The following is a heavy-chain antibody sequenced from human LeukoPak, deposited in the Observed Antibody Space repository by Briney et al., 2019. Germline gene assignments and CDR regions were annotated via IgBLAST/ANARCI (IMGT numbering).Heavy chain of an antibody. Sequence: GGSLRLSCAASGFTVSSNYMSWVRQAPGKGLEWVSVIYSGGSTYYADSVKGRFTISRDNSKNTLYLQMNSLRAEDTAVYYCASDYYDSRGPLGYWGQGTLSPSPQ. J-gene: IGHJ4*02. CDR2: IYSGGST. D-gene: IGHD3-22*01. V-gene: IGHV3-66*01. CDR1: GFTVSSNY. CDR3: ASDYYDSRGPLGY.